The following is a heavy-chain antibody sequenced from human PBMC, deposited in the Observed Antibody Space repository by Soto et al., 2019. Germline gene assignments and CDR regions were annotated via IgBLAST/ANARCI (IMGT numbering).Heavy chain of an antibody. D-gene: IGHD3-10*01. CDR3: ARRGPQYMDV. Sequence: QDQLVQSGAEVKKPGASVKVSCKASVISDGVSWARQAPGQGLEWLGWIYVNDGNTHYAQKFQGRLTMTADTSTSTAYVELRSLRSDDTAVYYCARRGPQYMDVWGEGTTVTVSS. CDR1: VISDG. V-gene: IGHV1-18*01. J-gene: IGHJ6*04. CDR2: IYVNDGNT.